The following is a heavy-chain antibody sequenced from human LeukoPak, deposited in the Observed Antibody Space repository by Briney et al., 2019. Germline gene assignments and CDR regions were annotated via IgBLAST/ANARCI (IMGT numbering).Heavy chain of an antibody. V-gene: IGHV3-49*04. Sequence: GGSLRLSCAASGFTFSSYWMSWVRQAPGKGLEWVGFIRSKAYGGTTEYAASVKGRFTISRDDSKSIAYLQMNSLKTEDTAVYYCTRARYFDHPTAIVDAFDIWGQGTMVTVSS. J-gene: IGHJ3*02. CDR3: TRARYFDHPTAIVDAFDI. CDR2: IRSKAYGGTT. D-gene: IGHD3-9*01. CDR1: GFTFSSYW.